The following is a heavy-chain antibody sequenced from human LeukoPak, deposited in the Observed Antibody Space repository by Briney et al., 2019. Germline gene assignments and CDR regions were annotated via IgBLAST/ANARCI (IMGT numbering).Heavy chain of an antibody. CDR3: ARQAEGSGWYYEAFDI. Sequence: ASVKVSCKASGYTFTGYYMHWVRQAPGQGLEWMGWINPNSGGTNYAQKFQGRVTMTRDTSISTAYMELSRLRSDDTAVYYCARQAEGSGWYYEAFDIWGQGTMVTVSS. CDR1: GYTFTGYY. CDR2: INPNSGGT. V-gene: IGHV1-2*02. J-gene: IGHJ3*02. D-gene: IGHD6-19*01.